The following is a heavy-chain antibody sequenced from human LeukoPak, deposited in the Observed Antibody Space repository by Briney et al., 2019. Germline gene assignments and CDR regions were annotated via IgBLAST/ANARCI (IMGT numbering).Heavy chain of an antibody. CDR3: ARDPWYRYFDL. J-gene: IGHJ2*01. CDR1: GGSISSYY. CDR2: IYYSGST. V-gene: IGHV4-59*01. Sequence: SETLSLTCTGSGGSISSYYWSWIRQPPGKGLEWIGYIYYSGSTNYNPSLKSRVTISVDTSKNKFSLKLSSVTAADTAVYYCARDPWYRYFDLWGRGTLVTVSS.